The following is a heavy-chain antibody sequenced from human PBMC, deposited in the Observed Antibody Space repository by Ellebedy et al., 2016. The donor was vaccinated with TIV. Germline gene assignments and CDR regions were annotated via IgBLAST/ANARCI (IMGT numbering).Heavy chain of an antibody. CDR2: ISGSGGST. CDR3: AKAAGYSSGGIDY. V-gene: IGHV3-23*01. CDR1: GFTISRHY. Sequence: GESLKISCVASGFTISRHYMSWVRQAPGKGLEWVSTISGSGGSTYYADSVKGRFTISRDNSKNTLYLQMNSLRAEDTAVYYCAKAAGYSSGGIDYWGQGTLVTVSS. J-gene: IGHJ4*02. D-gene: IGHD6-19*01.